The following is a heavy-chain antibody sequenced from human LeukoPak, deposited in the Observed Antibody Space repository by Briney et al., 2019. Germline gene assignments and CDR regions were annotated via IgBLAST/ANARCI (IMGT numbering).Heavy chain of an antibody. CDR3: AAEGLTRELPDFDY. Sequence: GASVKVSYKASGFTFTSSAVQWVRQARGQRLEWIGWIVVGSGNTNYAQKFQERVTITRDMSTSTAYMELSSLRSEDTAVYYCAAEGLTRELPDFDYWGQGTLVTVSS. CDR2: IVVGSGNT. V-gene: IGHV1-58*01. CDR1: GFTFTSSA. J-gene: IGHJ4*02. D-gene: IGHD1-26*01.